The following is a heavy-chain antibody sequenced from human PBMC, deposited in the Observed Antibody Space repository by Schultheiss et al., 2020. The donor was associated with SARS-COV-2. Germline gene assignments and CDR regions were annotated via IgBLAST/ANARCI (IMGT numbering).Heavy chain of an antibody. V-gene: IGHV3-64*01. D-gene: IGHD5-18*01. CDR2: ISSNGGST. J-gene: IGHJ6*02. Sequence: GGSLRLSCAASGFTFSSYAMHWVRQAPGKGLEYVSAISSNGGSTYYANSVKGRFTISRDNSKNTLYLQMSSLRAEDTAVYYCALLVDTAMDYGMDVWGQGTTVTVSS. CDR1: GFTFSSYA. CDR3: ALLVDTAMDYGMDV.